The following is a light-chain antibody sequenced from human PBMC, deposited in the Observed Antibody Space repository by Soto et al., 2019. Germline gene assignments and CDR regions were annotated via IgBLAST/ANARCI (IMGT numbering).Light chain of an antibody. V-gene: IGKV3-20*01. CDR1: QTINTD. J-gene: IGKJ1*01. CDR2: DAS. Sequence: VLTQSPFTLSLSPGAGATLLCKANQTINTDLGWYQQKPGQAPRLVIYDASLRATGIPDRISGGGSGTDFTLTISRLEPEDFAVFYCQHHGSSLTWTFGQGNKV. CDR3: QHHGSSLTWT.